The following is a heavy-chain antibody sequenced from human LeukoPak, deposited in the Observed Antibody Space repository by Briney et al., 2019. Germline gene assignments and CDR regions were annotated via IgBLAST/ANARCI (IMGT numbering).Heavy chain of an antibody. Sequence: SETLSLTCIVSGGSISSTTYYWGWIRQPPGKRLEWIGSIYYSGNTYYNPSLKSRVTISIDTSKNQFSLNLNSVTAADTAVYYCVRHDGRGGATMGSLDSWGQGSLVTVSS. V-gene: IGHV4-39*01. J-gene: IGHJ4*02. CDR3: VRHDGRGGATMGSLDS. CDR1: GGSISSTTYY. D-gene: IGHD5-12*01. CDR2: IYYSGNT.